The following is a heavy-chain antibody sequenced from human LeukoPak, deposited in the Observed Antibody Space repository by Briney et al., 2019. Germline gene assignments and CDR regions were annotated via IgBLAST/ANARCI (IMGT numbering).Heavy chain of an antibody. CDR3: ARGYYDYAFDI. CDR2: IYSGGST. V-gene: IGHV3-53*01. Sequence: ETLSLTCTVSGGSISSSSYYWGWIRQPPGKGLEWVSVIYSGGSTYYADSGKGRFTISRDNSKNTLYLQMNSLRAEDTAVYYCARGYYDYAFDIWGQGTMVTVSS. J-gene: IGHJ3*02. D-gene: IGHD3-22*01. CDR1: GGSISSSSYY.